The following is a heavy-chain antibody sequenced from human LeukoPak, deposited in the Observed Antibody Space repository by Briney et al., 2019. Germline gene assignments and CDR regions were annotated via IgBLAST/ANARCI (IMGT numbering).Heavy chain of an antibody. CDR2: IESDGTKE. J-gene: IGHJ4*02. D-gene: IGHD6-19*01. V-gene: IGHV3-30*02. Sequence: GGSLRLSCAASGFKFSSYDIHWVRQAPGKGLEWVTFIESDGTKEYYADSVKGRFTISRDNSKNTVYVQMNTLRAEDTAVYYCAKEGSGWYYLDYWGQGTVVTVSS. CDR3: AKEGSGWYYLDY. CDR1: GFKFSSYD.